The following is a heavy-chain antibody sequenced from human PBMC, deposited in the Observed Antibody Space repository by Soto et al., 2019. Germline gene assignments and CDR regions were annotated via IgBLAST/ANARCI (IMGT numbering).Heavy chain of an antibody. Sequence: QVQLVQSGAEVKKPGASVKVSCKASGYTFTGYYMHWVRQAPGQGLEWMGWINPNSGGTNYAQKFQGWVTMTRDTAVSTGYMGVSRLRSDDTAVYYCARERVHYYDSSAPGGGMDVWGQGTTVTVSS. CDR2: INPNSGGT. CDR1: GYTFTGYY. D-gene: IGHD3-22*01. CDR3: ARERVHYYDSSAPGGGMDV. V-gene: IGHV1-2*04. J-gene: IGHJ6*02.